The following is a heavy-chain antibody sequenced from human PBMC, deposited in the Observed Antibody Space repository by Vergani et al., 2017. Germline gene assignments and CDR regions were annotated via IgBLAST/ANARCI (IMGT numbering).Heavy chain of an antibody. CDR1: GVSIKSGFW. J-gene: IGHJ6*02. CDR2: IYYTGIT. V-gene: IGHV4-4*03. CDR3: VGAQGGDVPHDKRGYFFYGMDV. D-gene: IGHD3-16*01. Sequence: VQLQESGPGLVKPPGTLSLTCAVSGVSIKSGFWWNWVRQPPGKGLEWIGEIYYTGITNYNSSLKSRVSMAVDTSKKQFTLNLTSVAAADTVMYYCVGAQGGDVPHDKRGYFFYGMDVWGQGTTVTVSS.